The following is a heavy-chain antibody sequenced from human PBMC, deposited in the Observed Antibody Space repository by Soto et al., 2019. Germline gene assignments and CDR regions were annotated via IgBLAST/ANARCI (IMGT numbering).Heavy chain of an antibody. CDR2: TYYSGST. J-gene: IGHJ6*03. CDR1: GGSISSYY. Sequence: QVQLQESGPGLVKPSETLSLTCTVSGGSISSYYWSWIRQPPGKGLEWIGYTYYSGSTNYNPSLKSRVTITVGTSKNQFTLKLRSGTAADTAVYYCARRAHEVDTIRLSYYYYYYMDVWGEGTTVTVSS. D-gene: IGHD5-12*01. V-gene: IGHV4-59*08. CDR3: ARRAHEVDTIRLSYYYYYYMDV.